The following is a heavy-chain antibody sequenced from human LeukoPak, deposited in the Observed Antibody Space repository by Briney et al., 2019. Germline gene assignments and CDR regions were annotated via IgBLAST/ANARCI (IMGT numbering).Heavy chain of an antibody. V-gene: IGHV3-23*01. J-gene: IGHJ4*02. CDR2: ISGSGGST. CDR1: GFTFSSYS. CDR3: AKKRDGELTTTGYFDY. Sequence: PGGSLRLSCAASGFTFSSYSMNWVRQAPGKGLEWVSAISGSGGSTYYADSVKGRFTISRDNSKNTLYLQMNSLRAEDTAVYYCAKKRDGELTTTGYFDYWGQGTLVTVSS. D-gene: IGHD1-26*01.